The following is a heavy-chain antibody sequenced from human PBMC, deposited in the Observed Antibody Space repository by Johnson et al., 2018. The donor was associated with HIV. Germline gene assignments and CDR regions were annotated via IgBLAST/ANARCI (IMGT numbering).Heavy chain of an antibody. V-gene: IGHV3-7*01. D-gene: IGHD5-12*01. Sequence: VQLVESGGGLVQPGRSLRLSCAASGFTFSSYWMSWVRQAPGKGLEWVANIKQDGSEKYYVDSVKGRFTISRDHAKNSLYLQMNSLRAEDTAVYYCAREAGGGYDSDAFDIWGQGTMVTVSS. CDR3: AREAGGGYDSDAFDI. CDR2: IKQDGSEK. CDR1: GFTFSSYW. J-gene: IGHJ3*02.